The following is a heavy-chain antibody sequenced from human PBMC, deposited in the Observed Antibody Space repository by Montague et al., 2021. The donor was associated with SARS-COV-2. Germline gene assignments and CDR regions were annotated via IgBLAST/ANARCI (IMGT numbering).Heavy chain of an antibody. J-gene: IGHJ4*02. D-gene: IGHD3-22*01. CDR2: INHSGGT. V-gene: IGHV4-34*01. CDR3: ARGLTDVTVILVFVGASLYFDS. Sequence: SETLSLTCAVYGGSFSGHSWTWIRQPPGKGLEWIGEINHSGGTNYNPSPKSRVTISVDTSKNQFSLKLSSLTAADTAVYYCARGLTDVTVILVFVGASLYFDSWGQGALVTVSS. CDR1: GGSFSGHS.